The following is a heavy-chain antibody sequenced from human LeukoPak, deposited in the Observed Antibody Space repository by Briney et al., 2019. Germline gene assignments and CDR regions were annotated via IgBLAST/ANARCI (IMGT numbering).Heavy chain of an antibody. D-gene: IGHD2-2*02. J-gene: IGHJ3*02. CDR3: AREDCSSTSCYTPI. CDR1: GGSISSHY. CDR2: IYYSGST. Sequence: SETLSLTCTVSGGSISSHYWSWIRQPPGRGLEWIGYIYYSGSTKYNPSLKSRVTISVDTSKNQFSLKLSSVTAADTAVYYCAREDCSSTSCYTPIWGQGTMVTVSS. V-gene: IGHV4-59*11.